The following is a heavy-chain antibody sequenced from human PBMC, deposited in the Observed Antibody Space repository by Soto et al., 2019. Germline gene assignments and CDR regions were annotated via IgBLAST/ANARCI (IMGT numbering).Heavy chain of an antibody. CDR1: GFTFSSYS. J-gene: IGHJ4*02. CDR3: ARHATVAGTDY. CDR2: ISSSSSTI. D-gene: IGHD6-19*01. V-gene: IGHV3-48*01. Sequence: EVQLVESGGGLVQPGGSLRLSCAASGFTFSSYSMNWVRQAPGKGLEWVSYISSSSSTIYYADSVKGRFTVSRNNAKNSRYLQMNSLRAEDTAVYYCARHATVAGTDYWGQGTLVTVSS.